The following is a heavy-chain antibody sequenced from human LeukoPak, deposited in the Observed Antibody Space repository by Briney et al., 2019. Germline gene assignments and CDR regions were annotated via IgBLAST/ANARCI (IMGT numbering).Heavy chain of an antibody. V-gene: IGHV4-38-2*01. CDR2: IYHSGST. CDR3: ARSGQWLPPYYFDY. D-gene: IGHD6-19*01. Sequence: PSETLSLTCAVSGYSISSGYYWGWIRQPPGKGLEWIGSIYHSGSTYYNPSLKSRVTISVDTSKNQFSLKLSSVTAADTAVYYCARSGQWLPPYYFDYWGQGTLVTVSS. CDR1: GYSISSGYY. J-gene: IGHJ4*02.